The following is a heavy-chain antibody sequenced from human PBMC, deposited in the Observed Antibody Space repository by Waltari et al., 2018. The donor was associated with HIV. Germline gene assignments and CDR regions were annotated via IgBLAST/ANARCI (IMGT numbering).Heavy chain of an antibody. D-gene: IGHD1-1*01. V-gene: IGHV1-2*02. Sequence: QVQLVQSGAEVKKPGASVKVSCKASGYTFTAYYMHWVRQAPGQGLEWMGWINPNSGGTNYAQKFQGRVTMTRDTSISTAYMELSRLRSDDTAVYYCARDRQGNSRILGYYYGMDVWGQGTTVTVSS. CDR3: ARDRQGNSRILGYYYGMDV. J-gene: IGHJ6*02. CDR2: INPNSGGT. CDR1: GYTFTAYY.